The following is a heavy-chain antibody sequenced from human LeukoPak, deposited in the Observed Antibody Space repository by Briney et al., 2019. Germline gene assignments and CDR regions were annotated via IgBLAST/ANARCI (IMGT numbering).Heavy chain of an antibody. V-gene: IGHV1-58*02. Sequence: TSVKVSCKASGFTFTSSAMQWVRQARGQRLEWIGWIVVGSGNTNYAQKFQERVTITRDMSTSTAYMELSSLRSEDTAMYYCAAEPGIAAAGRVYDYGGQGTLVTVSS. CDR2: IVVGSGNT. CDR3: AAEPGIAAAGRVYDY. CDR1: GFTFTSSA. J-gene: IGHJ4*02. D-gene: IGHD6-13*01.